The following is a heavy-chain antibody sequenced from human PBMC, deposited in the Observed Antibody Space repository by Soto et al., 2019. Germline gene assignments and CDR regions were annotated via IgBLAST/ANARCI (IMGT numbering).Heavy chain of an antibody. V-gene: IGHV2-70*12. CDR3: GRSPGGDSSSWYGPKYYFDY. Sequence: SGPTLVNPTQTLTLTCTFSGFSLSSDEMCVSWIRQPPGKALEWLALIDWEDDKYYNTSLKTRLTISKDTSKNQVVLTMSNTDPVDTATYYCGRSPGGDSSSWYGPKYYFDYWGQGILVTVSS. J-gene: IGHJ4*02. CDR2: IDWEDDK. CDR1: GFSLSSDEMC. D-gene: IGHD6-13*01.